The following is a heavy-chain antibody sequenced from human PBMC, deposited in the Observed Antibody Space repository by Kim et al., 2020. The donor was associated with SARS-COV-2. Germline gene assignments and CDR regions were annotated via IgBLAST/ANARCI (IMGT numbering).Heavy chain of an antibody. V-gene: IGHV1-24*01. J-gene: IGHJ4*02. CDR3: ATTPQPEYYFDY. Sequence: ASVKVSCKVSGYTLTELSMHWVRQAPGKGLEWMGGFDPEDGETIYAQKFQGRVTMTEDTSTDTAYMELSSLRSEDTAVYYCATTPQPEYYFDYWGQGTLVTVSS. D-gene: IGHD6-13*01. CDR2: FDPEDGET. CDR1: GYTLTELS.